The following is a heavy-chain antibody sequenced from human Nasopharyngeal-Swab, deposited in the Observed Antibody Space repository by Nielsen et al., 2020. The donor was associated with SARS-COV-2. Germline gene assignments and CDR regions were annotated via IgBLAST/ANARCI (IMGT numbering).Heavy chain of an antibody. Sequence: SETLSLTCTVPGGSISSYYWSWIRQPPGKGLEWIGYIYYSGSTNYNPSLKSRVTISVDTSKNQFSLKLSSVTAADTAVYYCARDSTPVYYYYYMDVWGKGTTVTVSS. CDR2: IYYSGST. J-gene: IGHJ6*03. D-gene: IGHD2-15*01. CDR3: ARDSTPVYYYYYMDV. V-gene: IGHV4-59*01. CDR1: GGSISSYY.